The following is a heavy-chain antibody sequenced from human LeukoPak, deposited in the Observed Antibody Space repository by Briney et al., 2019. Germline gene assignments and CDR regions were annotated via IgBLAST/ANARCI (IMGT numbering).Heavy chain of an antibody. Sequence: SETLSLTCTVSGGSISSGDYYWSWIRQPPGKGLEWIGYIYYSGSTYYNPSHKSRVTISVDTSKNQFSLKLSSVTAADTAVYYCARVLGGGSYRPEFDYWGQGTLVTVSS. D-gene: IGHD1-26*01. CDR2: IYYSGST. V-gene: IGHV4-30-4*08. J-gene: IGHJ4*02. CDR3: ARVLGGGSYRPEFDY. CDR1: GGSISSGDYY.